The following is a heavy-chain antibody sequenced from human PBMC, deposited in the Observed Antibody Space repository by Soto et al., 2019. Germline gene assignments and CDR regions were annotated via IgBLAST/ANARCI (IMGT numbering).Heavy chain of an antibody. CDR2: IYYSGST. CDR1: GGSISSYY. D-gene: IGHD3-22*01. J-gene: IGHJ3*02. V-gene: IGHV4-59*01. CDR3: ARDYYYDSSGYASDAFDI. Sequence: PSETLSLTCTVSGGSISSYYWSWIRQPPGKGLEWIGYIYYSGSTNYNPSLKSRVTISVDTSKNQFSLKLSSVTAADTAVYYCARDYYYDSSGYASDAFDIWGQGTMVTVSS.